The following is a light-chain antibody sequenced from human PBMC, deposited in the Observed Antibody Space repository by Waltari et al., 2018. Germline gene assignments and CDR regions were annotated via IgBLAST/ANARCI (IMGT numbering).Light chain of an antibody. J-gene: IGLJ2*01. Sequence: QSALTQPASVSGPPGQSITISCPGTSSVVGDYNSVPWYQRHPGNAPKLILFDVSNRPSGVSNRFSVSKSGDTASLTISGLQAEDEADYYCSSYTSSSTYVVFGGGTKLTVL. CDR2: DVS. CDR3: SSYTSSSTYVV. V-gene: IGLV2-14*03. CDR1: SSVVGDYNS.